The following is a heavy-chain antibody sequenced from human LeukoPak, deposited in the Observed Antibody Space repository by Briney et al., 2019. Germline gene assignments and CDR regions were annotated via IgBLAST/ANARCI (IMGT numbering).Heavy chain of an antibody. Sequence: PSETLSLTCTVSGGSISSSSYYWGWIRQPPGKGLEWIGSIYYSGSTYYNPSLKSRVTISVDTSKNQFSLKLSSVTAADTAVYYCARGINMIVVVEYNWFDPWGQGTLVTVSS. CDR1: GGSISSSSYY. V-gene: IGHV4-39*01. D-gene: IGHD3-22*01. CDR3: ARGINMIVVVEYNWFDP. J-gene: IGHJ5*02. CDR2: IYYSGST.